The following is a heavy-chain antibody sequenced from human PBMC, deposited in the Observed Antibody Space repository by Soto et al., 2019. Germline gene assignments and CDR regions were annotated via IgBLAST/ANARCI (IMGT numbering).Heavy chain of an antibody. CDR3: AKRRVGPSTGGPFDY. CDR2: ITTDKGKT. J-gene: IGHJ4*02. CDR1: GYTFTSFG. Sequence: ASVKVSCKTSGYTFTSFGISWVRQAPGQGLEWMGWITTDKGKTNYAQKFQGRVTMTTDTSTSTAYMELRSLRSDDTAVYYCAKRRVGPSTGGPFDYWGQGTLVTVSS. D-gene: IGHD1-26*01. V-gene: IGHV1-18*01.